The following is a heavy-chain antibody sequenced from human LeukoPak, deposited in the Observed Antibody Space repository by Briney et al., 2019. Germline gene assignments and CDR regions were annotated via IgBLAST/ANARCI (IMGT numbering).Heavy chain of an antibody. V-gene: IGHV4-30-4*08. CDR1: GGSLSSGDYY. CDR2: IYYSGST. D-gene: IGHD2-2*01. CDR3: ARDRSRTTGVLFDY. J-gene: IGHJ4*02. Sequence: SETLSLTCTVSGGSLSSGDYYWSWIRHPPGKGLEWIGYIYYSGSTYYNPSLKSRVTISVDTSKNQFSLKLSSVTAADTAVYYCARDRSRTTGVLFDYWGQGTLVTVSS.